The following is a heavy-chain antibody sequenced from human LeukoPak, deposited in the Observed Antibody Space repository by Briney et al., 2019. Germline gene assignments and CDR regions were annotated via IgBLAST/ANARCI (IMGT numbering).Heavy chain of an antibody. J-gene: IGHJ3*02. D-gene: IGHD4/OR15-4a*01. Sequence: GGSLRLSCVGSGFTFRSHWVNWVRQSPGKGLEWVANIKPDGIDKYYVDSARGRFTVSRDNAKNSAFLQMTSLRAEDTAIYYCATIRAQTFDIWGQGTLVSVSS. V-gene: IGHV3-7*01. CDR3: ATIRAQTFDI. CDR2: IKPDGIDK. CDR1: GFTFRSHW.